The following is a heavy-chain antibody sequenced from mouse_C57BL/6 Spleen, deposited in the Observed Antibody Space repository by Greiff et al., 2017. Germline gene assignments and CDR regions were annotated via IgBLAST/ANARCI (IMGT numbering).Heavy chain of an antibody. V-gene: IGHV5-17*01. D-gene: IGHD2-2*01. Sequence: EVQLVESGGGLVKPGGSLKLSCAASGFTFSDYGMHWVRQAPEKGLEWVAYISSGSSTIYYADTVKGRFTISRDNAKNTLFLQMTSLRSEDTAMYYCASGYPYAMDNWGQGTSVTVSS. CDR2: ISSGSSTI. CDR3: ASGYPYAMDN. CDR1: GFTFSDYG. J-gene: IGHJ4*01.